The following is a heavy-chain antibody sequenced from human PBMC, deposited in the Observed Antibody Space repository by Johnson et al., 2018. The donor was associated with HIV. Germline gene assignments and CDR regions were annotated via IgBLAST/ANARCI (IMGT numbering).Heavy chain of an antibody. Sequence: QVQLVESGGGVVQPGVSLRLSCAASGFIFSSYAMHWVRQAPGKGLEWVAVISYDGSNKYYADSVTGRFTISRDNSKNTLYLQMNSLIAEDTAVYYCARGQTAYSGYDVPLDIWGQGTMVTVSS. J-gene: IGHJ3*02. D-gene: IGHD5-12*01. CDR3: ARGQTAYSGYDVPLDI. V-gene: IGHV3-30-3*01. CDR1: GFIFSSYA. CDR2: ISYDGSNK.